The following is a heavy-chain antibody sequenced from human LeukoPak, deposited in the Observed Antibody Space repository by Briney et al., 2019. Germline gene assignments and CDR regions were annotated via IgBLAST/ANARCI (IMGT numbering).Heavy chain of an antibody. Sequence: GGSLRLSCAASGFTFSSYWTSWVRQAPGKGLEWVANIKQDGSEKYYVDSVKGRFTISRDNAKNSLYLQMNSLRAEDTAVYYCARDSSSWFPSCFDPWGQGTLVTVSS. CDR1: GFTFSSYW. CDR2: IKQDGSEK. CDR3: ARDSSSWFPSCFDP. J-gene: IGHJ5*02. D-gene: IGHD6-13*01. V-gene: IGHV3-7*01.